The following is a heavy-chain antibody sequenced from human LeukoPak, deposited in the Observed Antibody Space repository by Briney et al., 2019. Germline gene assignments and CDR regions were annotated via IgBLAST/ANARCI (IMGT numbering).Heavy chain of an antibody. V-gene: IGHV1-69*13. Sequence: ASVKVSCKASGGTFSSYAISWVRQAPGQGLEWMGGIIPIFGTANYAQKFQGRVTITADESTSTAYMELSSLRSEDTAVYYCARDPERRFFVGKYYYMDVWGKGTTVTVSS. D-gene: IGHD3-3*01. J-gene: IGHJ6*03. CDR2: IIPIFGTA. CDR3: ARDPERRFFVGKYYYMDV. CDR1: GGTFSSYA.